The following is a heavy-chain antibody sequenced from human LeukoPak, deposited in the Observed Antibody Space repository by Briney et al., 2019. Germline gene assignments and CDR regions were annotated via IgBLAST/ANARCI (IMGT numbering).Heavy chain of an antibody. D-gene: IGHD6-19*01. V-gene: IGHV1-46*01. CDR3: ARPTYSSGWLDAFDI. CDR1: GYTFTSYY. CDR2: INPSGGST. Sequence: GASVKVSCKASGYTFTSYYMHWVRQAPGQGLEWMGIINPSGGSTSYAQKFQGRVTMTRDTSTSTVYMELSSLRSEDTAVYYCARPTYSSGWLDAFDIWGQGTMVTVSS. J-gene: IGHJ3*02.